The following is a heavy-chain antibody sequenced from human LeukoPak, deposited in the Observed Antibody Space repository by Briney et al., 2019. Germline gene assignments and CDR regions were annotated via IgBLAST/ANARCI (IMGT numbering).Heavy chain of an antibody. Sequence: GGSLRLSCAASGFTVINNYMTWVRQAPGKGLEWVSVIYSGGTTHYADSVKGRFTISRDNAKNSLYLQLNSLRAEDTGMYYCARRVTTFLHWGQGTPVTVSS. CDR1: GFTVINNY. V-gene: IGHV3-53*01. CDR2: IYSGGTT. CDR3: ARRVTTFLH. J-gene: IGHJ4*02. D-gene: IGHD4-17*01.